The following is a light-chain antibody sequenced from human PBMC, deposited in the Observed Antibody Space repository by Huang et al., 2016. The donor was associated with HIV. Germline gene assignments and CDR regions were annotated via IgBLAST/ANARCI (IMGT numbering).Light chain of an antibody. CDR1: QSIDGY. CDR3: QQSYSTLIT. Sequence: IQMTQSPSSLSASVGDRVTITCRAGQSIDGYLNWYQQKSWKAPKLLISSASTLHTGVPPRFSGSGSGTDYTLIINNVQPDDFATYFCQQSYSTLITFGQGSRL. J-gene: IGKJ5*01. CDR2: SAS. V-gene: IGKV1-39*01.